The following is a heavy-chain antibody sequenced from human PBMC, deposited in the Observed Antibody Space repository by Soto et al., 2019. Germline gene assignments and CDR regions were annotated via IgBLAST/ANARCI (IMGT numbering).Heavy chain of an antibody. CDR2: IYYSGST. J-gene: IGHJ4*02. Sequence: SETLSLTCTVSGCSISSGDYYWSWIRQPPGKGLEWIGYIYYSGSTYYNPSLKSRVTISVDTSKNQFSLKLSSVTAADTAVYYCAREYFDAAFDYWGQGTLVTVSS. CDR1: GCSISSGDYY. CDR3: AREYFDAAFDY. D-gene: IGHD3-9*01. V-gene: IGHV4-30-4*01.